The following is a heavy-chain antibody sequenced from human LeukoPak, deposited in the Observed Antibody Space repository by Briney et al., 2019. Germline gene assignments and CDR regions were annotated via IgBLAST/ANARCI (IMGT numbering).Heavy chain of an antibody. V-gene: IGHV1-69*13. D-gene: IGHD2-21*01. CDR3: ARSLVIAPYYYYMDV. CDR2: IIPIFGTA. J-gene: IGHJ6*03. Sequence: SVKVSCKASGGTFSSYAIGWVRQAPGQGLEWMGGIIPIFGTANYAQKFQGRVTITADESTSTAYMELSSLRSEDTAVYYCARSLVIAPYYYYMDVWGKGTTVTVSS. CDR1: GGTFSSYA.